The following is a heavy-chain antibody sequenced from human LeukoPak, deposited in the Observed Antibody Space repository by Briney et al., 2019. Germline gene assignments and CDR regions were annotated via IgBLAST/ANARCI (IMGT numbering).Heavy chain of an antibody. D-gene: IGHD1-26*01. V-gene: IGHV3-30*02. J-gene: IGHJ3*02. Sequence: GGSLRLSCAASGFTFSSYGMHWVRQAPGQGLEWVAFIRYDVSNKYYADSVKGRFTISRDNSKNTLYLQMNSLRAEDTAVYYCAKLRIVGATGAFDIWGQGTMVTVSS. CDR3: AKLRIVGATGAFDI. CDR2: IRYDVSNK. CDR1: GFTFSSYG.